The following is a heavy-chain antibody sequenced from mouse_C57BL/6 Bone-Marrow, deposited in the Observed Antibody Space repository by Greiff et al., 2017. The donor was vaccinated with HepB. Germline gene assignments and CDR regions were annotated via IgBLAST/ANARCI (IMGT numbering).Heavy chain of an antibody. D-gene: IGHD2-4*01. V-gene: IGHV5-17*01. CDR1: GFTFSDYG. J-gene: IGHJ3*01. Sequence: EVKLMESGGGLVKPGGSLKLSCAASGFTFSDYGMHWVRQAPEKGLEWVAYISSGSSTIYYEDTVKGRFTISRDNAKNTLFLQMTSLRSEDTAMYYCARDDYPFAYWGQGTLVTVSA. CDR2: ISSGSSTI. CDR3: ARDDYPFAY.